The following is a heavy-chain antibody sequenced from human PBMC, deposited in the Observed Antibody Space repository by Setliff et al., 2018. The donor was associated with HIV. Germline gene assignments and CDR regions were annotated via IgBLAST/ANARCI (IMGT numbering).Heavy chain of an antibody. V-gene: IGHV3-33*08. CDR2: IWFDGSIE. CDR3: AKGAGPTTLAEPFDS. D-gene: IGHD1-26*01. Sequence: LRLSCAASGFRFRSYGMHWVRQAPGKGLEWVAIIWFDGSIEYYIDSVKGRFTISRDNSKSTLYLQMTNLRAEDTALYFCAKGAGPTTLAEPFDSWGQGTLVTVSS. J-gene: IGHJ4*02. CDR1: GFRFRSYG.